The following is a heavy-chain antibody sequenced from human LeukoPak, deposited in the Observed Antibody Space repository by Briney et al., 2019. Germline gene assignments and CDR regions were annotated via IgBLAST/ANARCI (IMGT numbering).Heavy chain of an antibody. CDR2: INPSGGST. D-gene: IGHD2-2*01. CDR3: ARDLPYCSSTSCSPGGYDAFDI. Sequence: GASVKVSCKASGYTFTSYYMHWVRQAPGQGLEWMGIINPSGGSTSYAQKFQGRVTMTRDTSTSTVYMELSSLRSEDTAVYYCARDLPYCSSTSCSPGGYDAFDIWGQGTMVTVSS. J-gene: IGHJ3*02. CDR1: GYTFTSYY. V-gene: IGHV1-46*01.